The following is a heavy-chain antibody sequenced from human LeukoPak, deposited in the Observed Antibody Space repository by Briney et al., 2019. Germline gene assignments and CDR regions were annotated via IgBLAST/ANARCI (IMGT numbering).Heavy chain of an antibody. V-gene: IGHV3-21*01. CDR2: ISSDSSYI. D-gene: IGHD6-19*01. J-gene: IGHJ4*02. Sequence: GGSLRLSCAASGFTFSDYSINWVRQAPGKGLEWVSSISSDSSYIYYADSLKGRFTISRDNAKNSLYLQMNSLRAEDTAVYYCARGTSRRQQWLVPFDYWGQGTLVTVSS. CDR1: GFTFSDYS. CDR3: ARGTSRRQQWLVPFDY.